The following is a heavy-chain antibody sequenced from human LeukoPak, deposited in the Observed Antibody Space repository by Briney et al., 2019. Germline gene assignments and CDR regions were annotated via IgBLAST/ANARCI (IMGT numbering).Heavy chain of an antibody. V-gene: IGHV3-21*01. Sequence: GGSLRLXCAASGFTFSSYSINWDRRAPGKGLEWVSSISSTSSYIYYADSVKGRFTISRDNTKNSLYLQMNSLRAEDTAVYYCVRVVGYYYYMDVWGKGTTVTVSS. D-gene: IGHD1-26*01. J-gene: IGHJ6*03. CDR3: VRVVGYYYYMDV. CDR1: GFTFSSYS. CDR2: ISSTSSYI.